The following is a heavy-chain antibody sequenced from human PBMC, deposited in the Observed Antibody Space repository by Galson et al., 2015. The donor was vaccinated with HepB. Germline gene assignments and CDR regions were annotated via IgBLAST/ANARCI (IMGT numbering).Heavy chain of an antibody. Sequence: SLRLSCAASGFTFSSYWMHWVRQAPGKGLVWVSRINSDGSSTSYADSVKGRFTISRDNAKNTLYPQMNSLRAEDTAVYYCARVRLAGYYYYGMDVWGQGTTVTVSS. V-gene: IGHV3-74*01. CDR3: ARVRLAGYYYYGMDV. CDR2: INSDGSST. J-gene: IGHJ6*02. D-gene: IGHD2-15*01. CDR1: GFTFSSYW.